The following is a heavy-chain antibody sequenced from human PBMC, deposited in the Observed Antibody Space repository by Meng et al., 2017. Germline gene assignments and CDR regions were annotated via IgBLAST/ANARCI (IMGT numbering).Heavy chain of an antibody. CDR2: IKPDGTMT. CDR1: GFTFRNYW. V-gene: IGHV3-74*01. Sequence: EVQLVERGGGLVQSGGSLRLSCTASGFTFRNYWMHWVRQAPGKGLVWVSRIKPDGTMTVYADSVKGRFTISRDNAKNTLYLQMNSLRSDDTAVYYCARSDWFDPWGQGTLVTVSS. J-gene: IGHJ5*02. CDR3: ARSDWFDP.